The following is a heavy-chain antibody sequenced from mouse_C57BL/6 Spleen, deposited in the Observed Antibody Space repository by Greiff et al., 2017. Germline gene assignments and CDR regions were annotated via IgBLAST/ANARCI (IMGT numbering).Heavy chain of an antibody. CDR2: IDPSDSYT. CDR1: GYTFTSYW. Sequence: QVQLQQPGAELVKPGASVKLSCKASGYTFTSYWMQWVKQRPGQGLEWIGEIDPSDSYTNYNQKFKGKATLTVDTSSSTAYMQLSSRTSEDSAVYYCARGEGYYYGSSPYAMDYWGQGTSVTVSS. D-gene: IGHD1-1*01. J-gene: IGHJ4*01. CDR3: ARGEGYYYGSSPYAMDY. V-gene: IGHV1-50*01.